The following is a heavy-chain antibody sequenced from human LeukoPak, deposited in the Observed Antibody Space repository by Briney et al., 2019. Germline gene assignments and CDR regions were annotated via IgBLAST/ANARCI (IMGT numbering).Heavy chain of an antibody. CDR3: ARLPGNILTGYSYYFDY. D-gene: IGHD3-9*01. J-gene: IGHJ4*02. CDR1: GGSISSGDYY. CDR2: INYSGST. V-gene: IGHV4-31*03. Sequence: SQTLSLTCTVSGGSISSGDYYWSWIRQHPGKGLEWIGYINYSGSTYYNPSLKSRVTISVDTSKNQFSLKLSSVTAADTAVYYCARLPGNILTGYSYYFDYWGRGTLVTVSS.